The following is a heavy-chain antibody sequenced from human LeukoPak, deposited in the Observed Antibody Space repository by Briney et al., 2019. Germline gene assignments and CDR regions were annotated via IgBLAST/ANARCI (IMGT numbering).Heavy chain of an antibody. Sequence: ASVKVSCKASGYTFSSYDINWVRQAPGQGLEWMGWISAYNGNTNYAQKFQGRVTMTTDTSTSTVYMELRSLRFDDTAVYYCARVGKWELHSDYWGQGTLVTVSS. CDR3: ARVGKWELHSDY. D-gene: IGHD1-26*01. CDR1: GYTFSSYD. J-gene: IGHJ4*02. V-gene: IGHV1-18*01. CDR2: ISAYNGNT.